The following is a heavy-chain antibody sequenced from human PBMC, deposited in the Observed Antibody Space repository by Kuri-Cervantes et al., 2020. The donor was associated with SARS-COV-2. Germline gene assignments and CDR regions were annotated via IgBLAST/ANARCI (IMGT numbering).Heavy chain of an antibody. CDR1: GFAFSSYS. J-gene: IGHJ4*02. D-gene: IGHD3-10*01. CDR2: ISSSSSTI. CDR3: VRGAPSGHFDY. V-gene: IGHV3-48*01. Sequence: GESLKISCAASGFAFSSYSMNWVRQAPGKGLEWVSYISSSSSTIYYADSVKGRFTISRDNAKNSLYLQMNSLRAEDTAVYYCVRGAPSGHFDYWGQGTLVTVSS.